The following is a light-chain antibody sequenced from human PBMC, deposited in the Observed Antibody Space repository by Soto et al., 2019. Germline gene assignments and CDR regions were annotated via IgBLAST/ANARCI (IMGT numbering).Light chain of an antibody. CDR3: QQFNSYPLT. V-gene: IGKV1-9*01. J-gene: IGKJ4*01. CDR1: QGISQY. Sequence: DIQLTQSPSFLSASVGDRVAITCRASQGISQYVAWYQQKPGRAPKLLIYTASILQNGVPSRFSGAGSATEISLTFSSLQPEEFATYYGQQFNSYPLTFGGGTKLEIK. CDR2: TAS.